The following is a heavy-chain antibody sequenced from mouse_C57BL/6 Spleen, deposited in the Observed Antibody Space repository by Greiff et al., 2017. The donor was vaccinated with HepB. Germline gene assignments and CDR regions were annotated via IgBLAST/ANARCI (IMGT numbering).Heavy chain of an antibody. CDR2: INYDGSST. D-gene: IGHD2-4*01. Sequence: VQLKESEGGLVQPGSSMKLSCTASGFTFSDYYMAWVRQVPEKGLEWVANINYDGSSTYYLDSLKSRFIISRDNAKNILYLQMSSLKSEDTATYYCARAGIYYDYDWDYAMDYWGQGTSVTVSS. J-gene: IGHJ4*01. CDR3: ARAGIYYDYDWDYAMDY. V-gene: IGHV5-16*01. CDR1: GFTFSDYY.